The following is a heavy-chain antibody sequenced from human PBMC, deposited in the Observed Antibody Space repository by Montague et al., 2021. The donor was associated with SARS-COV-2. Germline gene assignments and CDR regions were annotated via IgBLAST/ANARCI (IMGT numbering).Heavy chain of an antibody. Sequence: SETLSLTCTVSGGSISSGYFYWSWIRQPAGKGLEWIGLIYPGGNTNYNPSPKSRVTISLDTSKNQFSLKLNSVTAADTAVYYCARDGDYDYIWGSYRPYYFDNWGQGTLVTVSS. CDR1: GGSISSGYFY. D-gene: IGHD3-16*02. J-gene: IGHJ4*02. V-gene: IGHV4-61*10. CDR3: ARDGDYDYIWGSYRPYYFDN. CDR2: IYPGGNT.